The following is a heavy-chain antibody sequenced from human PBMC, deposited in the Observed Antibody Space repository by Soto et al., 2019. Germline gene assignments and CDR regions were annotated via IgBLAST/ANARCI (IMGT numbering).Heavy chain of an antibody. J-gene: IGHJ5*02. CDR1: GGSFSGYY. V-gene: IGHV4-34*01. D-gene: IGHD5-12*01. Sequence: SETLSLTCAVYGGSFSGYYWSWIRQPPGKGLEWIGEINHSGSTNYNPSLKSRVTISVDTSKNQFSLKLSSVTAADTAVYYCASLAGYSGYVNWFDPWGQGTPVTVSS. CDR3: ASLAGYSGYVNWFDP. CDR2: INHSGST.